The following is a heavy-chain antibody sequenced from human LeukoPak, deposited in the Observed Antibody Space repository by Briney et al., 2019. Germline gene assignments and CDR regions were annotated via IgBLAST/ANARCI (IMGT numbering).Heavy chain of an antibody. D-gene: IGHD1-26*01. V-gene: IGHV3-48*01. CDR2: ISSSSSTI. CDR3: ARDRGSGSSQTHEFFEH. Sequence: PGGSLRLSCAASGFTFSSYSMNWVRQAPGKGLEWVSYISSSSSTIYYADSVKGRFTISRDNAKNSLYLQMNSLRAEDTDVYYCARDRGSGSSQTHEFFEHWGQGTLVTVSS. CDR1: GFTFSSYS. J-gene: IGHJ1*01.